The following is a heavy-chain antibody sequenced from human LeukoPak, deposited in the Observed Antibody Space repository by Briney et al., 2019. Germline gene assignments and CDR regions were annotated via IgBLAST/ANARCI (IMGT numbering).Heavy chain of an antibody. Sequence: SETLSLNCTVSAGSIGSYYWSWLRQPPGKGLEWIGYINYSGSTNYSPSLTSRVTISVDTSKNQFSLKLNSVTAADTAVYYCSRHVAQPWFDPWGQGTLVTVSS. V-gene: IGHV4-59*08. J-gene: IGHJ5*02. D-gene: IGHD1-14*01. CDR3: SRHVAQPWFDP. CDR2: INYSGST. CDR1: AGSIGSYY.